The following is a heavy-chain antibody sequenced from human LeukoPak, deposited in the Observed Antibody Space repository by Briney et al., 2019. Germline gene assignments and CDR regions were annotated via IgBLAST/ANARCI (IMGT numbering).Heavy chain of an antibody. D-gene: IGHD1-26*01. CDR2: ISDSGNTI. J-gene: IGHJ4*02. CDR1: GFTFSDYY. V-gene: IGHV3-11*04. CDR3: ARGVGASEGVDY. Sequence: GGSLRLSCAASGFTFSDYYMNWIRQAPGKGLEWVSYISDSGNTIYYADSVKGRFTISRDNAKNSLYLQMNSLRAEDTAVYYCARGVGASEGVDYWGQGTLVIVSS.